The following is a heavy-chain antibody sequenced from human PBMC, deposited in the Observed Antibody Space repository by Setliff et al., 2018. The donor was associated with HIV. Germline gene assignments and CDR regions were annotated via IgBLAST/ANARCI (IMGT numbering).Heavy chain of an antibody. CDR2: ISSSGTTT. CDR3: ARDPGRYNGMDV. CDR1: GFTFSDYY. J-gene: IGHJ6*02. V-gene: IGHV3-11*04. Sequence: GGSLRLSCAGSGSGGFGFTFSDYYMSWVRKAPGKGLEWLSYISSSGTTTYYADSVKGRFTISRDNAKNSVLLQMNSLRVEDTAVYYCARDPGRYNGMDVWGQGTTVTVSS. D-gene: IGHD1-20*01.